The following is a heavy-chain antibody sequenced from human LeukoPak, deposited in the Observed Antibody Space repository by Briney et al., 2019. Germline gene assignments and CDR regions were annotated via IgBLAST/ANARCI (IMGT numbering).Heavy chain of an antibody. D-gene: IGHD1-26*01. J-gene: IGHJ4*02. CDR2: INHSGTT. Sequence: SETLSLTCAVFGGSFSDYYWSWIRQPPGKGLEWIGEINHSGTTNYNPSLKSRVTISVDTSKNQFSLKLSSVTAADTAVYYCARGRLGELYFDYWGQGTLVTVSS. CDR1: GGSFSDYY. V-gene: IGHV4-34*01. CDR3: ARGRLGELYFDY.